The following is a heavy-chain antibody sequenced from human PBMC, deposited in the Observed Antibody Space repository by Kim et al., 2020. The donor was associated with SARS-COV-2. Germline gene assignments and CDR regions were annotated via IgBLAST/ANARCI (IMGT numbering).Heavy chain of an antibody. D-gene: IGHD4-17*01. Sequence: IRTDGSSTSYADSVRGRFIVSRDNAKNMLYLQMNSLRPEDTAVYYCVRPALDLTHYEARQYDYGDYGGDWGQGTLVTVSS. V-gene: IGHV3-74*01. CDR2: IRTDGSST. CDR3: VRPALDLTHYEARQYDYGDYGGD. J-gene: IGHJ4*02.